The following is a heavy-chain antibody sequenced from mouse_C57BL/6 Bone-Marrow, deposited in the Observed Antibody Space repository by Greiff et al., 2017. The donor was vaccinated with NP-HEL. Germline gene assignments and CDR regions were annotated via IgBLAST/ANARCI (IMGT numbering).Heavy chain of an antibody. CDR2: IRNKANGYTT. CDR3: ARARWPFDY. D-gene: IGHD2-3*01. CDR1: GFTFTDYY. Sequence: DVKLVEYGGGLVQPGGSLSLSCAASGFTFTDYYMSWVRQPPGKALEWLGFIRNKANGYTTEYSASVKGRFTISRDNSQSILYLQMNALRAEDSATYYCARARWPFDYWGQGTTLTVSS. V-gene: IGHV7-3*01. J-gene: IGHJ2*01.